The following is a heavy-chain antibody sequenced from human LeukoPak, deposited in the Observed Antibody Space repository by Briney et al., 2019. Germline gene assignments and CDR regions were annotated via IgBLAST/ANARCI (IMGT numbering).Heavy chain of an antibody. CDR1: SGSFSGYY. Sequence: SETLSLTCAVYSGSFSGYYWSWIRQPPGKGLEWIGEINHSGSTNYNPSLKSRVTISVDTSKNQFSLKLSSVTAADTAVYYCARGLYYYGSGSYYYWGQGTLVTVSS. CDR3: ARGLYYYGSGSYYY. CDR2: INHSGST. D-gene: IGHD3-10*01. J-gene: IGHJ4*02. V-gene: IGHV4-34*01.